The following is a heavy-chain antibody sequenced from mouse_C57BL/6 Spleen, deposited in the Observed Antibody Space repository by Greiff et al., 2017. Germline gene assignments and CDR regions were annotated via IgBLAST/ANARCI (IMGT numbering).Heavy chain of an antibody. D-gene: IGHD3-2*02. CDR1: GYTFTSYW. Sequence: VQLQQPGAELVKPGASVKVSCKASGYTFTSYWMHWVKQRPGQGLEWIGRIHPSDSDTIYNQKFKGKATLTVDKSSSTAYMQLSSLTSEDSAVYYCAIEGGSGRNYYAMDYWGQGTSVTVSS. V-gene: IGHV1-74*01. CDR3: AIEGGSGRNYYAMDY. J-gene: IGHJ4*01. CDR2: IHPSDSDT.